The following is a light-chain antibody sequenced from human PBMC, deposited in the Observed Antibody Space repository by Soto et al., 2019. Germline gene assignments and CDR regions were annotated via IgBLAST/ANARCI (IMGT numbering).Light chain of an antibody. V-gene: IGKV3D-15*01. Sequence: LMTYSTTTLSVSPVERASLFCRASQSVTTRLAWYQHKPGQAPTLLMSGASNRASGVPVRFSGSGSGAEFTLTISSLRSEDFAVYYCQHDDDWTRQFGLGAKV. CDR1: QSVTTR. CDR2: GAS. CDR3: QHDDDWTRQ. J-gene: IGKJ1*01.